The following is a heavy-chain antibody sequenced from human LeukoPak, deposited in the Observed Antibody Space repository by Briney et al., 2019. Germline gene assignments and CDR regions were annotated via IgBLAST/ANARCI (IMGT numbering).Heavy chain of an antibody. CDR1: GFTFSDYD. V-gene: IGHV3-13*01. J-gene: IGHJ4*02. CDR3: ARVAKERVGGVYYFDY. Sequence: GGSLRLSCAASGFTFSDYDMHWVRQATGKGLEWVSAIGTAGDTYYTGSVKGRFTISRENAKNSLYLQMNSLRAGDTAVYYCARVAKERVGGVYYFDYWGKGTLVTVS. D-gene: IGHD1-1*01. CDR2: IGTAGDT.